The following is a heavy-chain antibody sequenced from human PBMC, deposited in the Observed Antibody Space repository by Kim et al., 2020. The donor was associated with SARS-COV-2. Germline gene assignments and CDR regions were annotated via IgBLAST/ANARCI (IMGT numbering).Heavy chain of an antibody. Sequence: YAQKFQGRVTMTRDTSISTAYMELSRLRSDDTAVYYCARGPPTNEGDFDYWGQGTLVTVSS. CDR3: ARGPPTNEGDFDY. V-gene: IGHV1-2*02. J-gene: IGHJ4*02. D-gene: IGHD2-8*01.